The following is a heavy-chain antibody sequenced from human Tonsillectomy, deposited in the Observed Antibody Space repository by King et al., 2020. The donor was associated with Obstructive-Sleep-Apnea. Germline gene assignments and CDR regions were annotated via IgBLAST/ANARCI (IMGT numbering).Heavy chain of an antibody. CDR3: ARGMPYYYDSSGTFDY. CDR1: GFTFSSYS. Sequence: VQLVESGGGLVQPGGSLRLSCAASGFTFSSYSMNWVRQAPGKGLEWVSYISSSSSTIYYADSVKGRFTISRDNAKNSLYLQRNSLRAEDTAVYYCARGMPYYYDSSGTFDYWGQGTLVTVSS. J-gene: IGHJ4*02. D-gene: IGHD3-22*01. V-gene: IGHV3-48*04. CDR2: ISSSSSTI.